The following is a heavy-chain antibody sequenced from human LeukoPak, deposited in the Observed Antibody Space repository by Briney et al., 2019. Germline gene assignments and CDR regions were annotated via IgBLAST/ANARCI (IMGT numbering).Heavy chain of an antibody. V-gene: IGHV3-11*01. CDR2: ISSSGTII. CDR1: GFTVSSNY. J-gene: IGHJ6*03. CDR3: AREAWYNSRWYETENYYYYYYMDV. D-gene: IGHD6-13*01. Sequence: GGSLRLSCAASGFTVSSNYMSWVRQAPGKGLEWVSYISSSGTIIKFADSVKGRFTISRDNAKNSMYLQMNSLRAEDTAVYYCAREAWYNSRWYETENYYYYYYMDVWGKGTTVTVSS.